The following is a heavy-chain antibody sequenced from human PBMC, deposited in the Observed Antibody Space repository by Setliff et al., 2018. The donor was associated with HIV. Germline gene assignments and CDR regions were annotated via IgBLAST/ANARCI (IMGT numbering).Heavy chain of an antibody. J-gene: IGHJ4*02. D-gene: IGHD3-10*01. V-gene: IGHV1-2*02. CDR2: INPKSDGT. CDR1: GYSFTDYY. Sequence: ASVKVSCKASGYSFTDYYIHWVRQAPGQGLEWMGWINPKSDGTNYAQKFRCRITRTRYTSISTAYMELSRLRSDDTAVYYVARDHYGFTPAPADYWCQGTLVTVSS. CDR3: ARDHYGFTPAPADY.